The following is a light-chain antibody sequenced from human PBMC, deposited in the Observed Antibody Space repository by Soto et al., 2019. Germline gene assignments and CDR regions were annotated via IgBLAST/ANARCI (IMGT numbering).Light chain of an antibody. CDR3: QQYGSSSWT. CDR2: GAS. CDR1: QSISGT. V-gene: IGKV3-20*01. J-gene: IGKJ1*01. Sequence: EIVMTQSPAALSLSPGGRATLSCRASQSISGTLAWYQQKPGQAPRLLIYGASSRATGIPDRFSGSGSGTDFTLTISRLEPEDFAVYYCQQYGSSSWTFGQGTKVDIK.